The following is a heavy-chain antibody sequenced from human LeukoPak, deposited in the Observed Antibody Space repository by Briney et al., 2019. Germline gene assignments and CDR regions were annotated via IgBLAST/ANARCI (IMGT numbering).Heavy chain of an antibody. CDR1: GGSISSGGYY. CDR3: ARDGWHSKTDQGNWFDP. CDR2: IYHSGST. D-gene: IGHD4-11*01. Sequence: SETLSLTCTVSGGSISSGGYYWSWIRQPPGKGLEWIGYIYHSGSTYYNPSLKSRVTISVDRSKNQFSLKLSSVTAADTAVYYCARDGWHSKTDQGNWFDPWGQGTLVTVSS. J-gene: IGHJ5*02. V-gene: IGHV4-30-2*01.